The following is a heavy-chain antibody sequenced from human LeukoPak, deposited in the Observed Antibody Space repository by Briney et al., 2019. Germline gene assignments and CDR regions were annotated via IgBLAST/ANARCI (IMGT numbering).Heavy chain of an antibody. CDR3: ANLANYYDSSGYYTAEYFQH. J-gene: IGHJ1*01. D-gene: IGHD3-22*01. V-gene: IGHV3-23*01. CDR1: GFTFSSYA. CDR2: ISGSGGST. Sequence: GGSLTLSCAASGFTFSSYAMSWVRQAPGKGLEWVSAISGSGGSTYYADSVKGRFTISRDNSKNTLYLQMNSLRAEDTAVYYCANLANYYDSSGYYTAEYFQHWGQGTLVTVSS.